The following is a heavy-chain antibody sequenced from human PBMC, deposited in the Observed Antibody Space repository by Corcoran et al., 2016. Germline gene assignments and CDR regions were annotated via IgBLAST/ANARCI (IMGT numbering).Heavy chain of an antibody. CDR2: ISYDGSNK. V-gene: IGHV3-30*18. CDR1: GFTFSSYG. Sequence: QVQLVESGGGVVQPGRSLRLSCAASGFTFSSYGMHWVHQAPGKGLEWVAVISYDGSNKYYADSVKGRFTISRDNSKNTLYLQMNSLRAEDTAVYYCAKDNPYYYDSSGYYYYYYGMDVWGHGTTVTVSS. J-gene: IGHJ6*02. CDR3: AKDNPYYYDSSGYYYYYYGMDV. D-gene: IGHD3-22*01.